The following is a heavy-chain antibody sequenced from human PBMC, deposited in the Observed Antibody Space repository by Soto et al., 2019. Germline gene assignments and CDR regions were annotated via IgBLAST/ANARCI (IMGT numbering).Heavy chain of an antibody. CDR2: INPSGGST. D-gene: IGHD6-19*01. J-gene: IGHJ4*02. Sequence: QVQLVQSGAEVKKPGASVKVSCKASGYTFTSYYMHWVRQAPGQGLEWMGIINPSGGSTSYAQKFQGRVTMTRDRSPRTVYMELSSLRSEDTAVYYCARGIAVAGTIFDYWGQGTLVTVSS. CDR3: ARGIAVAGTIFDY. V-gene: IGHV1-46*03. CDR1: GYTFTSYY.